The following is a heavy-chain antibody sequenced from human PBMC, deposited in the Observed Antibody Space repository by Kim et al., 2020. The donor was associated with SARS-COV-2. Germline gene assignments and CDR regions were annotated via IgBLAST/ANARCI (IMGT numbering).Heavy chain of an antibody. J-gene: IGHJ6*02. CDR2: ISSSSSTI. CDR3: ARDESGVRSHSYYYYGMDV. Sequence: GGSLRLSCAASGFTFSSYSMNWVRQAPGKGLEWVSYISSSSSTIYYADSVKGRFTISRDNAKNSLYLQMNSLRDEDTAVYYCARDESGVRSHSYYYYGMDVWGQGTTVTVSS. CDR1: GFTFSSYS. V-gene: IGHV3-48*02. D-gene: IGHD4-17*01.